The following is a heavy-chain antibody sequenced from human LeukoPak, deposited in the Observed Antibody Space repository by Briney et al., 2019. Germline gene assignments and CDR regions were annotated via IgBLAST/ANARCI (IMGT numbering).Heavy chain of an antibody. D-gene: IGHD3/OR15-3a*01. CDR3: ARQTGSGLFILP. V-gene: IGHV4-39*01. CDR1: GVSISSSNSY. CDR2: IYYSGNT. J-gene: IGHJ4*02. Sequence: SETLSLTFTVSGVSISSSNSYWGWIRPPPGKGLEWIGNIYYSGNTYYNASLKRQVSIYIETSKNHLSLRVTSVTAADTAVYYCARQTGSGLFILPGGQGTLVTVSS.